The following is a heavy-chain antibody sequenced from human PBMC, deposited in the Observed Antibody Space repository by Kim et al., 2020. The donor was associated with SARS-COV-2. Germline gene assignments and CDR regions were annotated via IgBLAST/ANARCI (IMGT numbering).Heavy chain of an antibody. CDR3: ARARHEGKYDSSGFYLACLSFFAH. CDR1: GLSVSDGSHY. CDR2: IDHSGGT. V-gene: IGHV4-61*01. J-gene: IGHJ4*02. Sequence: SETLSLTCTVSGLSVSDGSHYWSWIRQPPEKGLEWIGSIDHSGGTFYNPSLKSRVEVSIDTSTNQFSLKLTSVTAPDTGLYFCARARHEGKYDSSGFYLACLSFFAHWREGAVLSVSS. D-gene: IGHD3-22*01.